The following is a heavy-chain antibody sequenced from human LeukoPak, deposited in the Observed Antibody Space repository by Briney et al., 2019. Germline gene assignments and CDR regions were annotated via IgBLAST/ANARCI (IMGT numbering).Heavy chain of an antibody. Sequence: GGSLRLSCAASGFTVSSNYMSWVRQAPGKGLEWVSVIYSGGSTYYADSVKGRFTISRDNSKSTLFLQMNSLRAEDTAVYFCARLGSTVTHFDYWGQGTLVTVSS. D-gene: IGHD4-17*01. CDR3: ARLGSTVTHFDY. J-gene: IGHJ4*02. CDR1: GFTVSSNY. CDR2: IYSGGST. V-gene: IGHV3-66*01.